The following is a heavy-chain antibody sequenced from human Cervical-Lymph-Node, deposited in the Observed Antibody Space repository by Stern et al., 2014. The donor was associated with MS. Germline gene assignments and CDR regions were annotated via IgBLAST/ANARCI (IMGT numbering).Heavy chain of an antibody. CDR3: ARGGSFLAAAMSDDY. CDR2: IRAYHGNT. D-gene: IGHD6-13*01. J-gene: IGHJ4*02. CDR1: GYTFTSYG. V-gene: IGHV1-18*01. Sequence: QVQLVQSGAEVKKPGASVKVSCKASGYTFTSYGISWVRKAPGQGLEWMGWIRAYHGNTKYAQKLQGRVTMTTDTSTSTAYMELRSLRSDDTAVYYCARGGSFLAAAMSDDYWGQGTLVTVSS.